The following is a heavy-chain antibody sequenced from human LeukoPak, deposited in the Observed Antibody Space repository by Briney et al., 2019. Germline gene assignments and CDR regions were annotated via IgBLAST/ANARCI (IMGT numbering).Heavy chain of an antibody. V-gene: IGHV3-23*01. J-gene: IGHJ5*02. CDR1: GFTFSSYA. D-gene: IGHD3-3*01. CDR3: AKPPYYDFWSGYPNNWFDP. CDR2: ISGSGGST. Sequence: PGGSLRLSCAASGFTFSSYAMSWVRQAPGKGLEWVSAISGSGGSTYYADSVKGRFTISRGNSKNTLYLQMNSLRAEDTAVYYCAKPPYYDFWSGYPNNWFDPWGQGTLVTVSS.